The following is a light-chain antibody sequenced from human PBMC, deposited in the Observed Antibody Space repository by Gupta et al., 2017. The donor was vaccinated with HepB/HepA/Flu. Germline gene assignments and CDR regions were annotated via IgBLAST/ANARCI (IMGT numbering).Light chain of an antibody. CDR1: QRVSSN. CDR2: SAS. V-gene: IGKV3-15*01. CDR3: QQESNWPWT. Sequence: EIVMTQSPATLSVAPGERATFFCRASQRVSSNLAWYQQTPGEAPKLLIYSASTRATRVPTRFRSSRSGTEFALALSSRQSEEFAIYYCQQESNWPWTFGQGTKVEIK. J-gene: IGKJ1*01.